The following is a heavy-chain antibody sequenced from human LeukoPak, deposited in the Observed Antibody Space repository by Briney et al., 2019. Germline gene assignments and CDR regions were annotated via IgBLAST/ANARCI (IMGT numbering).Heavy chain of an antibody. CDR3: ARAVCYDFWSGSPDDAFDI. V-gene: IGHV3-20*01. D-gene: IGHD3-3*01. J-gene: IGHJ3*02. CDR1: GFTFDDHG. CDR2: INWNGGST. Sequence: PGGSLRLSCAVSGFTFDDHGMSWVRQAPGKGLEWVSGINWNGGSTGYADSVKGRFTIPRDNAKNSLYLQMNSLRAEDTALYHCARAVCYDFWSGSPDDAFDIWGQGTMVTVSS.